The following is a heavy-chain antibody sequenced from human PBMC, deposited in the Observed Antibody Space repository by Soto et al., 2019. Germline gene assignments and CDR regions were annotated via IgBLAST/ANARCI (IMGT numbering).Heavy chain of an antibody. CDR2: IYPADSDT. D-gene: IGHD6-13*01. J-gene: IGHJ4*02. Sequence: GESLKISCEGSGYRFTTYWIAWVRQMPGNGLEWMGIIYPADSDTRYSPSFQGQVTISADNSKNTLYLQMNSLRAEDTAVYYCAKGAWVAAAGYYFDYWGQGTLVTVSS. V-gene: IGHV5-51*01. CDR1: GYRFTTYW. CDR3: AKGAWVAAAGYYFDY.